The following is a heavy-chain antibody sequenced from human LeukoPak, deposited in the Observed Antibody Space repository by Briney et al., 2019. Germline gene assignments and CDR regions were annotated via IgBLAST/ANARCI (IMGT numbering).Heavy chain of an antibody. D-gene: IGHD2-2*01. V-gene: IGHV3-30*18. J-gene: IGHJ4*02. CDR3: AKVHETYCSGTGCYEGYFDY. CDR2: ISYDGRNK. CDR1: GFTFSNYG. Sequence: PGGSPRLSCAASGFTFSNYGIHWVRQAPGKGLEWVAVISYDGRNKYYADSVKGRFTISRDNSKNTLYLQMNSLRTEDTAVYYCAKVHETYCSGTGCYEGYFDYWGQGTLVSVSS.